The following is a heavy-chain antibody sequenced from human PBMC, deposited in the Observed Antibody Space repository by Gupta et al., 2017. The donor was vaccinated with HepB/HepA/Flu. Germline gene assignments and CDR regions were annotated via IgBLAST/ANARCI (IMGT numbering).Heavy chain of an antibody. CDR1: GFPSDDDA. D-gene: IGHD4-17*01. CDR3: AKDPNDYGDDWGVDY. Sequence: VSLVESGGVVVQPGGSLRVSCAAPGFPSDDDAMHRVRQAPGKRRDWVSLISGDGGSTYYADAGKGRITISRDNSKNSLYLQMNSLRTEDTALYYCAKDPNDYGDDWGVDYWVQGTLVTVSS. V-gene: IGHV3-43*02. J-gene: IGHJ4*02. CDR2: ISGDGGST.